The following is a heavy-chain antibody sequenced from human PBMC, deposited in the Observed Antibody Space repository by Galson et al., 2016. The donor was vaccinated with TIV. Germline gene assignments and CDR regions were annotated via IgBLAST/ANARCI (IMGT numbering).Heavy chain of an antibody. D-gene: IGHD4-17*01. CDR2: INPKNGVT. Sequence: SVKVSCKAFGYTFSDYYIHWVRQAPGQGLEWMGWINPKNGVTTFTQRFRGRVTVTRDTSISTIHMELSSLTSDDTAMYYCAGMITVIDPFDQWGQGTLVTVSS. J-gene: IGHJ4*02. V-gene: IGHV1-2*02. CDR1: GYTFSDYY. CDR3: AGMITVIDPFDQ.